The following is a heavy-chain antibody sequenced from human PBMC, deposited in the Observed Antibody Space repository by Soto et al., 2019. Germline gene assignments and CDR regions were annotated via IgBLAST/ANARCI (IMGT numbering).Heavy chain of an antibody. D-gene: IGHD5-18*01. V-gene: IGHV1-69*01. J-gene: IGHJ3*02. Sequence: QVQLAQSGAEVKKPGSSVKVSCKTAGGTFSSYTISWVRQAPGQGLEWMGGIIPLCGTANYAQKFQGRVTITADEYTSTAYMELSGLRSEDTAVYYCARLTGRGYSYGDAFDIWGQGTMVTVSS. CDR3: ARLTGRGYSYGDAFDI. CDR2: IIPLCGTA. CDR1: GGTFSSYT.